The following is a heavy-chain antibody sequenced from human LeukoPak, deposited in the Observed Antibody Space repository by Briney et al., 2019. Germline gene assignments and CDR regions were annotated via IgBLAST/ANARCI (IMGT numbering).Heavy chain of an antibody. D-gene: IGHD2-2*03. CDR3: ARDGYRLSGYFYYMDV. V-gene: IGHV1-18*01. Sequence: ASVKVSCKASGYTFASFGITWVRQAPGQGLEWMGWINTRNGDTNYAQKLQGRVTMTTDTSTSTAYMELRSLRSDDTAVYYCARDGYRLSGYFYYMDVWGKGTTVTVSS. CDR1: GYTFASFG. J-gene: IGHJ6*03. CDR2: INTRNGDT.